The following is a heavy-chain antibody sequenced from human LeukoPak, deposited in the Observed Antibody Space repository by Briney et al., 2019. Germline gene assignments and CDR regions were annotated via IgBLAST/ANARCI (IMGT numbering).Heavy chain of an antibody. CDR1: GYTFTRYG. J-gene: IGHJ4*02. CDR3: ARDFFHGHCAGLSCFLLDS. Sequence: GASVKVSCKASGYTFTRYGISWVRQAPGQGLEWMGWISANNGDTNSAQKFQGRVTMTTDTSTSTAYIELRSLRSDDTAVYYCARDFFHGHCAGLSCFLLDSWGQGYLVTASS. D-gene: IGHD2-15*01. V-gene: IGHV1-18*01. CDR2: ISANNGDT.